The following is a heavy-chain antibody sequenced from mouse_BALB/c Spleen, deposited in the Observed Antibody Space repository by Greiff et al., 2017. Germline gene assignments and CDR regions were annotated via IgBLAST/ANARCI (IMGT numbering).Heavy chain of an antibody. J-gene: IGHJ3*01. CDR1: GYTFTSYW. CDR2: INPSNGRT. V-gene: IGHV1S81*02. D-gene: IGHD1-1*01. Sequence: QVQLKQSGAELVKPGASVKLSCKASGYTFTSYWMHWVKQRPGQGLEWIGEINPSNGRTNYNEKFKSKATLTVDKSSSTAYMQLSSLTSEDSAVYYCARQLYGSSPFAYWGQGTLVTVSA. CDR3: ARQLYGSSPFAY.